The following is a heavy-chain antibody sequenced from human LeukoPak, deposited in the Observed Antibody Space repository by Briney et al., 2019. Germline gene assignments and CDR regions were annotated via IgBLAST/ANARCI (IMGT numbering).Heavy chain of an antibody. J-gene: IGHJ3*02. CDR2: IYTSGST. V-gene: IGHV4-4*07. CDR3: ARDPPYYYDSSGYANAFDI. D-gene: IGHD3-22*01. CDR1: GGSISSYY. Sequence: SETLSLTCTVSGGSISSYYWSWIRQPAGKGLEWIGRIYTSGSTNYNPSLKSRVTMSVDTSKNQFSLKLSSVIAADTAVYYCARDPPYYYDSSGYANAFDIWGQGTMVTVSS.